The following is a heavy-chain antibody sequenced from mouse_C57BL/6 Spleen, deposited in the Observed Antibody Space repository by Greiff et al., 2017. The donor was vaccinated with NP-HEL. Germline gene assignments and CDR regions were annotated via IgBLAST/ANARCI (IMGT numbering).Heavy chain of an antibody. Sequence: VQLQQSGAELARPGASVKLSCKASGYTFTSYGISWVKQRTGQGLEWIGEIYPRSGNTYYNEKFKGKATLTADKSSSTAYMELRSLTSEDSAVYFCASQFITTVNWYFDVWGTGTTVTVSS. V-gene: IGHV1-81*01. CDR1: GYTFTSYG. CDR2: IYPRSGNT. J-gene: IGHJ1*03. CDR3: ASQFITTVNWYFDV. D-gene: IGHD1-1*01.